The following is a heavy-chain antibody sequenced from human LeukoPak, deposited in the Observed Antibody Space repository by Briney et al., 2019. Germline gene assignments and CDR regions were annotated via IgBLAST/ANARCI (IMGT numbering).Heavy chain of an antibody. CDR2: IYDSGTT. D-gene: IGHD6-19*01. CDR1: GFTVCSNY. CDR3: AGRRSSGWYAY. J-gene: IGHJ4*02. V-gene: IGHV3-53*01. Sequence: PGGSLRLSCATSGFTVCSNYMSWVRQAPGKGLEWVSVIYDSGTTYYADSVKGRFLIFRDTSKNTVDLRMNSLRVEDTAVYYCAGRRSSGWYAYWGQGTLVTVSS.